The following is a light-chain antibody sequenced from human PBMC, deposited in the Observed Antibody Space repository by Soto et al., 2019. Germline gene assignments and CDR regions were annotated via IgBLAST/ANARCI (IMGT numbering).Light chain of an antibody. V-gene: IGLV1-40*01. Sequence: QSVLTQPTSMSGAPGQRVTISCTGSSSNIGAGYDVHWYQQLPGTAPKLLIYGNSNRPSGVPDRFSGSKSGTSASLAITGLHAEDEADYYCQSYDSSLSGSVFGGGTKLTV. J-gene: IGLJ3*02. CDR1: SSNIGAGYD. CDR3: QSYDSSLSGSV. CDR2: GNS.